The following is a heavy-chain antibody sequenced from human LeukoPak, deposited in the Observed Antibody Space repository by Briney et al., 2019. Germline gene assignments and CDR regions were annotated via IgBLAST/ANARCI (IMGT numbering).Heavy chain of an antibody. CDR1: GYTFTSYG. CDR2: ISAHNGNT. D-gene: IGHD2-15*01. Sequence: ASVKVSCKASGYTFTSYGISWVRQAPGQGLEWMGWISAHNGNTNYAQKLQGRVTMTTETLTSTVYMELRSLRSDDTAVYYCARENYCSGGSCYSHYYYYYYMDVWGKGTTVTVSS. J-gene: IGHJ6*03. V-gene: IGHV1-18*01. CDR3: ARENYCSGGSCYSHYYYYYYMDV.